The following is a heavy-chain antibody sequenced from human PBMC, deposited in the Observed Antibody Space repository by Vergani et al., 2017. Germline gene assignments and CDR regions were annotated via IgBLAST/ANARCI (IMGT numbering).Heavy chain of an antibody. D-gene: IGHD6-13*01. J-gene: IGHJ6*02. CDR3: ARAGDGYSNTLGRGNYYGMDV. CDR1: GFTFSSYE. CDR2: ISSSGSTI. Sequence: EVQLVESGGGLVQPGGSLRLSCAASGFTFSSYEMNWVRQAPGKGLEWVSYISSSGSTIYYADSVKGRFTISRDNAKNSLYLQMNSLRAEDTAVYYCARAGDGYSNTLGRGNYYGMDVWGQGTTVTVSS. V-gene: IGHV3-48*03.